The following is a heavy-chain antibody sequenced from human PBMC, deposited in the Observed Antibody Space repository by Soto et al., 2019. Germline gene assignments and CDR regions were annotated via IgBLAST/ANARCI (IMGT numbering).Heavy chain of an antibody. D-gene: IGHD6-6*01. CDR1: GYTLTGYY. V-gene: IGHV1-2*04. CDR3: ARGGYSSSPAPYYYYSYMDV. Sequence: ASVKVSCKASGYTLTGYYMHWVRQAPGQGLEWMGWINPNSGGTNYAQKFQGWVTMTRDTSISTAYMELSRLRSDDTAVYYCARGGYSSSPAPYYYYSYMDVWGKGTTVTLSS. J-gene: IGHJ6*03. CDR2: INPNSGGT.